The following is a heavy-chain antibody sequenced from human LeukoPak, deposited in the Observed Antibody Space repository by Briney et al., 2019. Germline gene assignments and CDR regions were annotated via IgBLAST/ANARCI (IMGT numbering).Heavy chain of an antibody. V-gene: IGHV4-59*08. D-gene: IGHD6-19*01. Sequence: PSETLSLTCTVSGGSTSSYYWSWIRQSPGKGLEWIGYIYYSGRTNYNPSLKSRVTISVDTSKNQFSLKLSSVTAADTAVYYCARHVEQWLTPFDYWGQGTLVTVSS. CDR1: GGSTSSYY. CDR3: ARHVEQWLTPFDY. CDR2: IYYSGRT. J-gene: IGHJ4*02.